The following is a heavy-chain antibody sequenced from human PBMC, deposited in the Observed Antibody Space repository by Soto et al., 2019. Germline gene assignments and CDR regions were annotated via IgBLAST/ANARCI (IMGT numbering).Heavy chain of an antibody. Sequence: ESGGGVVQPGRSLRLSCAASGFTFSSYGMHWVRQAPGKGLEWVAVIWYDGSNKYYADSVKGRFTISRDNSKNTLYLQMNSLRADDTAVYYCARDLTSTVMYYFDYWGQGTLVTVSS. CDR2: IWYDGSNK. V-gene: IGHV3-33*01. CDR1: GFTFSSYG. CDR3: ARDLTSTVMYYFDY. J-gene: IGHJ4*02. D-gene: IGHD4-17*01.